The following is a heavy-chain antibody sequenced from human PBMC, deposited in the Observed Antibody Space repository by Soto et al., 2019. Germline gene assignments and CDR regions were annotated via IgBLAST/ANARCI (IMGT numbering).Heavy chain of an antibody. CDR3: ARAGASGSFLFDP. D-gene: IGHD2-15*01. V-gene: IGHV4-59*01. Sequence: SETLSLTCTVSGGSISSYYWIWIRQPPGKGLEWIGYIYYSGSTNYNPSLKSRVTISVDTSKNQFSLKLSSVTAADTAVYYCARAGASGSFLFDPWGQGTLVTVSS. CDR1: GGSISSYY. J-gene: IGHJ5*02. CDR2: IYYSGST.